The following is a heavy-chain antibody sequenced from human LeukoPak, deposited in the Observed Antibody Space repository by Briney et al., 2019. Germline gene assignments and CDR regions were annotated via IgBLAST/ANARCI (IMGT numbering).Heavy chain of an antibody. Sequence: SETLSLTCTVSGGSLSSYYWNWIRQSPGKGLEWIGYVYYDGSTNYNPSLESRVTISVDTSKNQFSLKLSSVTAADTAVYYCAGLLNYYGSGSYYFTWGQGTLVTVSS. CDR3: AGLLNYYGSGSYYFT. V-gene: IGHV4-59*01. CDR1: GGSLSSYY. CDR2: VYYDGST. J-gene: IGHJ5*02. D-gene: IGHD3-10*01.